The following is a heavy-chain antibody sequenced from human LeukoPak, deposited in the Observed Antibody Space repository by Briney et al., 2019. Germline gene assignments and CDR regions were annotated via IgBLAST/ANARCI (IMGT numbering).Heavy chain of an antibody. D-gene: IGHD6-13*01. CDR1: GLSLNNYA. J-gene: IGHJ4*02. CDR3: ARDLMGIAYRGAFYY. Sequence: PGGSLRLSCTASGLSLNNYAMSWVRQVPGKGLEWVSASSSSDDGKWYAESVRGRFTISRGTSKNSLYLQMNSLRAEDTAVYYCARDLMGIAYRGAFYYWGQGTLVTVSS. CDR2: SSSSDDGK. V-gene: IGHV3-23*01.